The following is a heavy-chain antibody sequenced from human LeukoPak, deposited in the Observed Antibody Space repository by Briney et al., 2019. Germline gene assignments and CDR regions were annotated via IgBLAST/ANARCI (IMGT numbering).Heavy chain of an antibody. D-gene: IGHD4-11*01. J-gene: IGHJ6*03. Sequence: SETLSLTCTVSGGSISSYYWSWIRQPPGKGLEWIGYIYTSGSTNYNPSLKSRVTISVDTSKNQFSLKLSSVTAADTAVYYCARQRPVTEYYYYYYYMDVWGKGTTVTVSS. CDR2: IYTSGST. CDR3: ARQRPVTEYYYYYYYMDV. V-gene: IGHV4-4*09. CDR1: GGSISSYY.